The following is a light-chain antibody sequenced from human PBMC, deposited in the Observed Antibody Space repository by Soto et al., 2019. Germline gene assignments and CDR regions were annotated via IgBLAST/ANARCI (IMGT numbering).Light chain of an antibody. CDR1: RTISKY. Sequence: DIQMTHSPSTLSASVGDRVTITCRASRTISKYFNWYQQKPGKPPKLLIYGASSLQSGVPSRFSGSGNGTDFTLTINNLQPEDFATYYCQQSYSTPDTFGQGTKVDNK. CDR2: GAS. CDR3: QQSYSTPDT. J-gene: IGKJ2*01. V-gene: IGKV1-39*01.